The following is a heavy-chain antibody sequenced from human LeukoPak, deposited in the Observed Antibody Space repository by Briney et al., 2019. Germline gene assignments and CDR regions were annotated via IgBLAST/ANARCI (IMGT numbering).Heavy chain of an antibody. CDR1: GFTVSSNY. CDR3: ARASYSSIAGYYFDY. D-gene: IGHD6-6*01. Sequence: GGSLRLSCAASGFTVSSNYMSWVRQAPGKGLEWVSVIYSGGSTYYADSVKGRFTISSDSSKSTLYLQMNSLRAEDTAVYYCARASYSSIAGYYFDYWGQGTLVTVSS. CDR2: IYSGGST. V-gene: IGHV3-53*01. J-gene: IGHJ4*02.